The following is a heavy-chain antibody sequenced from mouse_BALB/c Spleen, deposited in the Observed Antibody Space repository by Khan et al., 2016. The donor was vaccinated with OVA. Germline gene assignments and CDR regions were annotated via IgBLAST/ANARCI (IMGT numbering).Heavy chain of an antibody. J-gene: IGHJ2*01. CDR3: ASTETITTVVATDFDY. V-gene: IGHV3-2*02. D-gene: IGHD1-1*01. Sequence: EVQLQESGPGLVKPSQSLSLTCTVTGYSITSDYAWNWIRQFPGNKLEWMGYIKYSGSTSYNPSLKSRISITRNTSKNQFFLQLSSVTTQDIATFYCASTETITTVVATDFDYWGQGTTLTVSS. CDR1: GYSITSDYA. CDR2: IKYSGST.